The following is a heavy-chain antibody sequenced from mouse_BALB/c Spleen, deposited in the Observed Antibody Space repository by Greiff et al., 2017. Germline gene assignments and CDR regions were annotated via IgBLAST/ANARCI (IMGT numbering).Heavy chain of an antibody. CDR1: GFSLTGYG. CDR2: IWGDGST. V-gene: IGHV2-6-7*01. D-gene: IGHD1-1*02. Sequence: VKLMESGPGLVAPSQSLSITCTVSGFSLTGYGVNWVRQPPGKGLEWLGMIWGDGSTDYNSALKSRLSISKDNSKSQVFLKMNSLQTDDTARYYCARGTTVVGYYFDYWGQGTTLTVSS. J-gene: IGHJ2*01. CDR3: ARGTTVVGYYFDY.